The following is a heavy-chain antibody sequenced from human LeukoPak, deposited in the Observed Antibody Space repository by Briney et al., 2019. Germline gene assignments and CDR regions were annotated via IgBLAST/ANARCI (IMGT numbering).Heavy chain of an antibody. CDR2: IYWDGGST. V-gene: IGHV3-20*04. CDR1: GFTFYNYG. D-gene: IGHD3-22*01. CDR3: ARGLTYYYDSSGYLPLDY. J-gene: IGHJ4*02. Sequence: SGGSLRLSCAASGFTFYNYGMSWVHQAPGKGLEWVSGIYWDGGSTGYADSVKGRFTISRDNAKNSLYLQMNSLRAEDTALYYCARGLTYYYDSSGYLPLDYWGQGTLVTVSS.